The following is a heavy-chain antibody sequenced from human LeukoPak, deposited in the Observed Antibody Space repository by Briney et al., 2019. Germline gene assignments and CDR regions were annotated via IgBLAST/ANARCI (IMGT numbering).Heavy chain of an antibody. D-gene: IGHD3-16*01. J-gene: IGHJ4*02. CDR2: INSDGSST. CDR3: VNLRRG. Sequence: PGGSLRLSCAASGLTFSSYAMSWVRQAPGKGLVWVSRINSDGSSTSYADSVKGRFTISRDNAKNTLYLQMNSLRAEDTAIYYCVNLRRGWGQGTLVTVSS. CDR1: GLTFSSYA. V-gene: IGHV3-74*01.